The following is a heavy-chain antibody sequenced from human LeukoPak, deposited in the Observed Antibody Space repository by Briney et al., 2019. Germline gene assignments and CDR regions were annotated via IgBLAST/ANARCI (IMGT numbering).Heavy chain of an antibody. CDR2: IVVGSGNT. J-gene: IGHJ4*02. CDR3: AARAGQVYYDSSGPLDY. V-gene: IGHV1-58*02. D-gene: IGHD3-22*01. Sequence: SVKVSCKASGFTFTSSAMQWVRQARGQRLEWIGWIVVGSGNTNYAQKFQERVTITRDMSTSTAYVELSSLRSEDTAVYYCAARAGQVYYDSSGPLDYWGQGTLVTVSS. CDR1: GFTFTSSA.